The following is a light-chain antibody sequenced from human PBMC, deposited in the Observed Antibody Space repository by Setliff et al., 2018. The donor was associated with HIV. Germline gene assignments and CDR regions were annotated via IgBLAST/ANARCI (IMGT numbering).Light chain of an antibody. CDR1: SSDVGAYYS. Sequence: QSALAQHASVSGSPGQSGTISCTGTSSDVGAYYSVSWYQQHPANAPKLILYDVSNRPAGVSNRFSGSKAGNTASLTISGLQAEDEVDYYCSSYTSTSTPYRFGTGTKCTVL. V-gene: IGLV2-14*03. J-gene: IGLJ1*01. CDR3: SSYTSTSTPYR. CDR2: DVS.